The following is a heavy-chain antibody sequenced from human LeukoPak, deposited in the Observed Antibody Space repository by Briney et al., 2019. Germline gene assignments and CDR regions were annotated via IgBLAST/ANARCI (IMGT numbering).Heavy chain of an antibody. CDR1: GFTFSSYW. Sequence: QPGGSLRLPCAASGFTFSSYWMHWVRQAPGKGLVWVSRINSDGSSTSYADSVKGRFTISRDNAKNTLYLQMNSLRAEDTAVYYCARAVYHLGRPADHMGYWGQGTLVTVSS. CDR3: ARAVYHLGRPADHMGY. CDR2: INSDGSST. J-gene: IGHJ4*02. V-gene: IGHV3-74*01. D-gene: IGHD6-6*01.